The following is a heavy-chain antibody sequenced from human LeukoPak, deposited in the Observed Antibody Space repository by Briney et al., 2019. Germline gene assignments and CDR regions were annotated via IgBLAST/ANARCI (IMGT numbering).Heavy chain of an antibody. Sequence: GGSLRLSCAASGFTFSNYAMSWVRQAPGKGLEWVSGISGSGGTTYYADSVKGRFPISRDNSKNTLYLQLNSLRAEDTAIYYCARGYISRFDYWGQGTLVTVSS. J-gene: IGHJ4*02. V-gene: IGHV3-23*01. CDR1: GFTFSNYA. CDR2: ISGSGGTT. CDR3: ARGYISRFDY. D-gene: IGHD6-13*01.